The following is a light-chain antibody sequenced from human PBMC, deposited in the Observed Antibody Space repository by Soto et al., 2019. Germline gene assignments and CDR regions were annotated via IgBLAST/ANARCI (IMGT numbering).Light chain of an antibody. CDR2: DTS. Sequence: EIVLTQSPATLSLSPGERATLSCRASQSVRDNYLAWYQQKPGQAPSLLIFDTSRRATGIPDRFTGSGSGTDFTHTISRLEPEDFAVYYCQQYGSSGTFGQGTKVDI. J-gene: IGKJ1*01. CDR3: QQYGSSGT. V-gene: IGKV3-20*01. CDR1: QSVRDNY.